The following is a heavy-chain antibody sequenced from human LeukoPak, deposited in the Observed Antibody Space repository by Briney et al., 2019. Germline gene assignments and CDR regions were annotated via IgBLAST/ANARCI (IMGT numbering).Heavy chain of an antibody. V-gene: IGHV3-7*03. CDR3: ASQTSAKGFDY. CDR1: GLTFSTYW. CDR2: IKGDGSDK. Sequence: PGGSLRLSWAASGLTFSTYWMSWARQAPGKGLEWVANIKGDGSDKNFGDSVRGRFTISRDKAKNSLYLQMNSLRAEDTAVYYCASQTSAKGFDYWGQGTLVTVSS. D-gene: IGHD2-2*01. J-gene: IGHJ4*02.